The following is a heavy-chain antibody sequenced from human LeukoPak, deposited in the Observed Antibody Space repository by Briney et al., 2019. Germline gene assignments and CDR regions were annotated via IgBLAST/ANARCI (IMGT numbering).Heavy chain of an antibody. V-gene: IGHV3-7*01. CDR1: GFTFSSYW. CDR2: IKQDGSEK. D-gene: IGHD1-26*01. J-gene: IGHJ4*02. CDR3: ARPYSGSSKAPLCDY. Sequence: GGSLRLSCAASGFTFSSYWMSWVRQAPGKGLEWVANIKQDGSEKYYVDSVKGRFTISRDNAKNSLYLQMNSLRAEDTAVYYCARPYSGSSKAPLCDYWGQGTLVTVSS.